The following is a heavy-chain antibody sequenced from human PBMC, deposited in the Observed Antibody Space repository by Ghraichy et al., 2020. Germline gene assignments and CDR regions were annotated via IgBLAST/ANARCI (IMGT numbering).Heavy chain of an antibody. CDR1: GFNFTSSW. D-gene: IGHD3-10*01. CDR3: TRDRVFKCFDY. CDR2: IKPDGSEN. Sequence: GGSLRLSCAASGFNFTSSWMNWVRQAPGKELEWVAGIKPDGSENYHVDSVTDRFTISRDNARNSLYLQMNSLRAEDTAFYYRTRDRVFKCFDYWGQGTLVTVSS. J-gene: IGHJ4*02. V-gene: IGHV3-7*03.